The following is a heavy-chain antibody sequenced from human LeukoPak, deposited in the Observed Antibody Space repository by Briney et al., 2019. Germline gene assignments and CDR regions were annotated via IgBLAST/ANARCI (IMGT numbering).Heavy chain of an antibody. Sequence: ASVNVSFKASGYTFSSYSITWGRQGPGQGLEWMGLVAPYIGNTNYAHELQGRVTITTDTSTSTPYMELRSLRSDAKAVYSCARDRGYFDYWGQGTLLTVSS. CDR2: VAPYIGNT. CDR1: GYTFSSYS. V-gene: IGHV1-18*01. CDR3: ARDRGYFDY. J-gene: IGHJ4*02. D-gene: IGHD3-10*01.